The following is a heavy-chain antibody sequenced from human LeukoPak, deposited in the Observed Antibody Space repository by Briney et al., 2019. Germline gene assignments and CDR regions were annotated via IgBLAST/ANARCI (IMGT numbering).Heavy chain of an antibody. CDR1: GFTFSSYG. V-gene: IGHV3-30*02. CDR3: AKDARVTMVRGVSYYFDY. Sequence: GGSLRLSCAASGFTFSSYGMHWVRQAPGKGLEWVAFIRYDGSNKYYADSVKGRFTISGDNSKNTLYLQMNSLRAEDTAVYYCAKDARVTMVRGVSYYFDYWGQGTLVTVSS. J-gene: IGHJ4*02. D-gene: IGHD3-10*01. CDR2: IRYDGSNK.